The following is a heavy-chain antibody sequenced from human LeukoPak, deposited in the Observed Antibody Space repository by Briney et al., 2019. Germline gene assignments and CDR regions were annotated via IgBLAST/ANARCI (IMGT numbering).Heavy chain of an antibody. D-gene: IGHD6-19*01. CDR3: AKRGSGWGFDY. V-gene: IGHV3-9*01. CDR1: GFTFDDYA. J-gene: IGHJ4*02. CDR2: ISWNSGSI. Sequence: QTGGSLRLSCAASGFTFDDYAMHWVRQAPGKGLEWVSGISWNSGSIGYADSVKGRFTISRDNAKNSLYLQMNSLRAEDTALYYCAKRGSGWGFDYWGQGTLVTVSS.